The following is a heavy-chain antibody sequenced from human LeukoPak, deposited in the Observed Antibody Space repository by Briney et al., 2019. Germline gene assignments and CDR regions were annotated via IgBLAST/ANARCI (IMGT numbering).Heavy chain of an antibody. Sequence: GGSLRLSCAASGFTFSSYGMHWVRQAPDKGLEWVAFIRYDTSNKYYGDSVKGRFTISRDNSKNTLYLQMNSLRAEDTAVYYWAKDPRVYSSCWYYFDYCGQGTLVTVSS. CDR1: GFTFSSYG. J-gene: IGHJ4*02. V-gene: IGHV3-30*02. D-gene: IGHD6-19*01. CDR3: AKDPRVYSSCWYYFDY. CDR2: IRYDTSNK.